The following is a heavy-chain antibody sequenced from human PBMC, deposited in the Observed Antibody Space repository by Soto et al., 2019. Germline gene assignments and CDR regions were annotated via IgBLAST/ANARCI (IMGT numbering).Heavy chain of an antibody. CDR1: GCTFTGYY. V-gene: IGHV1-2*04. CDR2: INPNSGGT. CDR3: AREPNYYDSSGYYYTYFFDY. J-gene: IGHJ4*02. D-gene: IGHD3-22*01. Sequence: ASVKVSCKASGCTFTGYYMHWVRQAPGQGLEWMGWINPNSGGTNYAQKFQGWVTMTRDTSISTAYMELSRLRSDDTAVYYCAREPNYYDSSGYYYTYFFDYWGQGTLVTVSS.